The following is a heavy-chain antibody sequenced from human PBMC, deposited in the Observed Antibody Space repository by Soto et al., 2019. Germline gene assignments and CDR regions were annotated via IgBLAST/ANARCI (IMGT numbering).Heavy chain of an antibody. CDR1: GGSISSGDYY. Sequence: SETLSLTCTVSGGSISSGDYYWSWIRQPPGKGLEWIGYIYYSGSTYYNPSLKSRVTISVDTSKNQFSLKLSSVTAADTAVYYCARDRPEWLLALSPYGMDVWGQGATVTVSS. D-gene: IGHD3-3*01. V-gene: IGHV4-30-4*01. CDR3: ARDRPEWLLALSPYGMDV. J-gene: IGHJ6*02. CDR2: IYYSGST.